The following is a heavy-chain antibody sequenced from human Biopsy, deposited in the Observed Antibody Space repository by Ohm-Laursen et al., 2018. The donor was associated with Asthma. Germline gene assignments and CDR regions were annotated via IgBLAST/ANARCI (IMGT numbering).Heavy chain of an antibody. V-gene: IGHV3-30*07. Sequence: SLRLSCAASGFSFSNFAIHWVRQAPGKGLEWVGVISKDASTQDYADSVKGRFTISRDNAQKSLFLQMGSLRAEDTAIYYCARVLESSEWGPFYHFGLDVWGQGTTVAVSS. J-gene: IGHJ6*02. CDR2: ISKDASTQ. CDR1: GFSFSNFA. CDR3: ARVLESSEWGPFYHFGLDV. D-gene: IGHD6-25*01.